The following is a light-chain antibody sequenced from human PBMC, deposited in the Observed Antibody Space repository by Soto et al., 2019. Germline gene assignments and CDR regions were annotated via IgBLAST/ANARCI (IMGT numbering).Light chain of an antibody. CDR3: QQYYSTPPT. CDR2: WAS. CDR1: QRVLYSSNNKNY. V-gene: IGKV4-1*01. J-gene: IGKJ1*01. Sequence: DIIMTQSPNSLAVSLGRRATINCKSSQRVLYSSNNKNYLAWYHQKPGQPPKLLIYWASTRESGVPDRFSGSGSGTDFTLTISSLQAEDVAVYYCQQYYSTPPTFGQGTKVEIK.